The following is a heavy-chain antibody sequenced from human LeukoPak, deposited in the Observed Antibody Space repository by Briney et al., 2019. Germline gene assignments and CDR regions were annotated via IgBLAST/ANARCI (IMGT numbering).Heavy chain of an antibody. V-gene: IGHV1-18*01. CDR3: VRGAPYCDKSVCSSPGHH. D-gene: IGHD2-21*01. CDR2: INGYNGNT. Sequence: ASVKVSCKASGYTFTSYGITWVRQAPGQGLEWMGWINGYNGNTNDAQKFLDRVILTRDVSSTTAYLELRSLRPDDTAVYFCVRGAPYCDKSVCSSPGHHWGQGTLVTVSS. J-gene: IGHJ4*02. CDR1: GYTFTSYG.